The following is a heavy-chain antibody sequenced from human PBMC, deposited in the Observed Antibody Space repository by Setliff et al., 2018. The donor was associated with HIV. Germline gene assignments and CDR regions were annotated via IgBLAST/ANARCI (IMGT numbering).Heavy chain of an antibody. CDR1: GGSISSYY. CDR3: ARSPRIGVADEFEY. V-gene: IGHV4-4*09. Sequence: SETLSLTCTVSGGSISSYYWSWIRQPPGKGLEWIGYIYTSGSVNYNPSLNSRDTISVDTSKNQFSLKVNSVTAADTAVYYCARSPRIGVADEFEYWGQGTLVTVSS. J-gene: IGHJ4*02. CDR2: IYTSGSV. D-gene: IGHD6-19*01.